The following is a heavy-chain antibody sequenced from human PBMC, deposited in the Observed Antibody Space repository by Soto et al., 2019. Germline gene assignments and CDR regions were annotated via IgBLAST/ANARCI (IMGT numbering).Heavy chain of an antibody. J-gene: IGHJ3*02. CDR3: AREAAGIAVAGTGAFDI. CDR2: INPSGGST. V-gene: IGHV1-46*03. Sequence: QVQLVQSGAEVKKPGASVKVSCKASGYTFTSYYMHWVRQAPGQGLERMGIINPSGGSTSYAQKFQGRVTMTRDTSTSTVYMELSSLRSEDTAVYYCAREAAGIAVAGTGAFDIWGQGTMVTVSS. D-gene: IGHD6-19*01. CDR1: GYTFTSYY.